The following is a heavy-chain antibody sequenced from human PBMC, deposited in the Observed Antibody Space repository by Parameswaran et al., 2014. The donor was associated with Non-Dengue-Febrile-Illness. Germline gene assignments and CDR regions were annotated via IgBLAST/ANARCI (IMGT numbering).Heavy chain of an antibody. CDR2: IKQDGSEK. D-gene: IGHD4-23*01. CDR3: ARGFGNPPTYFDY. Sequence: VRQMPGKGLEWVANIKQDGSEKYYVDSVKGRSTISRDNAKNSLYLQMNSLRAEDTAVYYCARGFGNPPTYFDYWGQGTLVTVSS. J-gene: IGHJ4*02. V-gene: IGHV3-7*05.